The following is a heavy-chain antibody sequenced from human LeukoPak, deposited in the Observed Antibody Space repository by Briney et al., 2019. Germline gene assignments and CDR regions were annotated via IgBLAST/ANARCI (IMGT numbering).Heavy chain of an antibody. Sequence: GASAKVSCKASGYTFTSYDINWVRQAPGQGLEWMGGIIPIFGTANYAQKFQGRVTITADESTSTAYMELSSLRSEDTAVYYCARDQSYGSGTDFDYWGQGTLVTVSS. V-gene: IGHV1-69*13. CDR1: GYTFTSYD. J-gene: IGHJ4*02. D-gene: IGHD3-10*01. CDR3: ARDQSYGSGTDFDY. CDR2: IIPIFGTA.